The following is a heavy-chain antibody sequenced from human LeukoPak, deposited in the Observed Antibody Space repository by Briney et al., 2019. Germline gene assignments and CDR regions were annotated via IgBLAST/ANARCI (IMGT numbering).Heavy chain of an antibody. CDR2: IIPILGIA. V-gene: IGHV1-69*04. Sequence: SVKVSCKASGGTFSSYAISWVRQAPGQGLEWMGRIIPILGIANYAQKFQGRVTITADKSTSTAYMELSSLRSEDTAVYYCARGELTMVRGVIQGDWFDPWGQGTLVTVSS. J-gene: IGHJ5*02. CDR3: ARGELTMVRGVIQGDWFDP. CDR1: GGTFSSYA. D-gene: IGHD3-10*01.